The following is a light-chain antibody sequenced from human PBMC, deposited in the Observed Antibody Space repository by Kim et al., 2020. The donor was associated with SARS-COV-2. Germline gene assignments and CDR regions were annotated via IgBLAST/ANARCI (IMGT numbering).Light chain of an antibody. CDR1: QSVSSY. CDR2: DAS. J-gene: IGKJ4*01. V-gene: IGKV3-11*01. CDR3: QQRSNWPPSLT. Sequence: PGERASPSCRARQSVSSYLAWYQQKPGQAPRLLIYDASNRATGIPARFSGSGSGTDFTLTISSLEPEDFAVYYCQQRSNWPPSLTFGGGTKVDIK.